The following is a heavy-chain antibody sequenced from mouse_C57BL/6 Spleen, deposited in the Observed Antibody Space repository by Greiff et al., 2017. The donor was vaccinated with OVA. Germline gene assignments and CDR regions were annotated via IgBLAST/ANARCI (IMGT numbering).Heavy chain of an antibody. CDR3: ARLPLLYYYGSPSFSH. CDR1: GFTFSDYG. CDR2: ISSGGSTI. J-gene: IGHJ3*01. Sequence: DVKLVESGGGLVKPGGSLKLSCAASGFTFSDYGMHWVRQAPEKGLEWVAYISSGGSTIYYADTLKGRFTISIDNAKNTLFLQMTSLRSEETAMYYCARLPLLYYYGSPSFSHWGQGTLFTVSA. V-gene: IGHV5-17*01. D-gene: IGHD1-1*01.